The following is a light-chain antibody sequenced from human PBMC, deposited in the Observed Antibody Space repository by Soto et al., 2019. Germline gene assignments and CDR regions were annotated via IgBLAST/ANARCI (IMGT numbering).Light chain of an antibody. Sequence: SYELTQAPSVSVALGQTARLTCGGNNIGRKTVHWYHQMPGQAPVMVVYNDDVRPSRIPDRFSGSNSGNTATLTINSVADGDEADYFCRVWDYDTEHWVFGGGTKLTVL. V-gene: IGLV3-21*02. CDR2: NDD. CDR1: NIGRKT. J-gene: IGLJ3*02. CDR3: RVWDYDTEHWV.